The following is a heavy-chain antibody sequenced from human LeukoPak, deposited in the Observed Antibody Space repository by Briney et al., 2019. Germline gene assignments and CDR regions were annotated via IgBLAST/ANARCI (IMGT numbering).Heavy chain of an antibody. CDR1: GYTFTXXY. J-gene: IGHJ6*02. V-gene: IGHV1-46*01. Sequence: GASVKVSCKASGYTFTXXYMHWVRRXPGQGLXXXGIXXXXXXXXXXXXXXXXXXXMTXXXSTSTXXMELSSLRSEDTAVYCCARGTMDVWGQGTTVTVSS. CDR3: ARGTMDV. CDR2: XXXXXXXX.